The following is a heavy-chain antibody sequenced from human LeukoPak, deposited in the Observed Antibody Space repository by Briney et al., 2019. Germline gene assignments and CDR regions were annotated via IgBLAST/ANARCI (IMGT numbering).Heavy chain of an antibody. D-gene: IGHD3-3*01. CDR2: ISGSGGST. J-gene: IGHJ4*02. Sequence: GGSLRLPCAASGFTFSSYAMSWVRQAPGKGLEWVSAISGSGGSTYYADSVKGRFTISRDNSKNTLYLQMNSLRAEDTAVYYRAKVMEWDYPEKYYFDYWGQGTLVTVSS. V-gene: IGHV3-23*01. CDR3: AKVMEWDYPEKYYFDY. CDR1: GFTFSSYA.